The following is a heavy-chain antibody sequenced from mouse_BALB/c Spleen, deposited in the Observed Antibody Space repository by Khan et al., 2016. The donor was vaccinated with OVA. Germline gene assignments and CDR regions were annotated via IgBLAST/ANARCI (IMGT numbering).Heavy chain of an antibody. CDR2: IIYTGYT. D-gene: IGHD2-12*01. J-gene: IGHJ3*01. CDR3: ARSTYRYALVY. V-gene: IGHV3-8*02. Sequence: EVQLQESGPSLVKPSQTLSLTCSVTGVSITSGYWNWIRKFPGNKLEYMGYIIYTGYTYYNPALISRISITRHTSKNQYYLQLSVGTDEDTATYCCARSTYRYALVYWGQGTLVTVSA. CDR1: GVSITSGY.